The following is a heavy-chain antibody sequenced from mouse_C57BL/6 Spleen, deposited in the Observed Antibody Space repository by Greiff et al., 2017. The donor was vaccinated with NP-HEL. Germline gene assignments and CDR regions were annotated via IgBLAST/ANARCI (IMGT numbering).Heavy chain of an antibody. J-gene: IGHJ1*03. Sequence: EVKLVESEGGLVQPGSSMKLSCTASGFTFSDYYMAWVRQVPEKGLEWVANINYDGSSTYYLDSLKSRFIISRDNAKNILYLQMSSLKSEDTATYYCAREGVASYWYFDVWGTGTTVTVSS. D-gene: IGHD1-1*02. CDR2: INYDGSST. CDR3: AREGVASYWYFDV. V-gene: IGHV5-16*01. CDR1: GFTFSDYY.